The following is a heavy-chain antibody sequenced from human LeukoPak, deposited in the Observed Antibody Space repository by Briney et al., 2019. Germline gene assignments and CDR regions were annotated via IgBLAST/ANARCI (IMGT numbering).Heavy chain of an antibody. CDR2: ISGSGLST. Sequence: GGSLRLSCAASGFTFSSFAMSWVRQAPGKGLEWVSAISGSGLSTYYADSVKGRFTISRDKTKNTLYLQMNSLRAEDTALYYCAKASGPYGDYDKDDAFEIWGQGTMVTVSS. CDR3: AKASGPYGDYDKDDAFEI. D-gene: IGHD4-17*01. CDR1: GFTFSSFA. V-gene: IGHV3-23*01. J-gene: IGHJ3*02.